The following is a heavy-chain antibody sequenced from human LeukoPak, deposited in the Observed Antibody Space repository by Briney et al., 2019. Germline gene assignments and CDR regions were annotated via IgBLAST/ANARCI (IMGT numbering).Heavy chain of an antibody. V-gene: IGHV1-3*01. CDR1: GYTFTSYA. J-gene: IGHJ4*02. Sequence: VASVKVSCKASGYTFTSYAMHWVRRAPGQRLEWMGWINAGNGNTKYSQKFQGRVTITRDTSASTAYMELSSLRSEDTAVYYCVSDSSGWYGGDWGQGTLVTVSS. CDR3: VSDSSGWYGGD. CDR2: INAGNGNT. D-gene: IGHD6-19*01.